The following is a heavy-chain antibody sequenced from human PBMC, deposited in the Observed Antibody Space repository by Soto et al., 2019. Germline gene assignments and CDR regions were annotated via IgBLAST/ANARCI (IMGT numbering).Heavy chain of an antibody. V-gene: IGHV1-69*13. J-gene: IGHJ4*02. CDR2: IIPIFGTA. CDR3: ASPPEKASSWYFY. D-gene: IGHD6-13*01. CDR1: GGTFSSYA. Sequence: ASVKVSCKASGGTFSSYAISWVRQAPGQGLEWMGGIIPIFGTANYAQKFQGRVTITADESTSTAYMELSSLRSEDTAVYYCASPPEKASSWYFYWGQGTLVTVS.